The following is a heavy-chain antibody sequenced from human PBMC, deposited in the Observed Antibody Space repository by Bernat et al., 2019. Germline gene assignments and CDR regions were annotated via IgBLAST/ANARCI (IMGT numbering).Heavy chain of an antibody. CDR2: IIPIFGTA. Sequence: QVQLVQSGAEVKKPGASVKVSCKVSGYTLTELSMHWVRQAPGKGLEWMGGIIPIFGTANYAQKFQGRVTITADESTSTAYMELSSLRSEDTAVYYCARRGVLVVYSTMTLEYYFDYWGQGTLVTVSS. V-gene: IGHV1-69*13. J-gene: IGHJ4*02. CDR3: ARRGVLVVYSTMTLEYYFDY. D-gene: IGHD2-8*02. CDR1: GYTLTELS.